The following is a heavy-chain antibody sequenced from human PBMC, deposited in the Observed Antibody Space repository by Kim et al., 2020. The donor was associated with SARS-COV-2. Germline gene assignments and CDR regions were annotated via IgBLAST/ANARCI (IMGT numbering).Heavy chain of an antibody. D-gene: IGHD2-2*01. CDR3: ATGIVVVPAANNWFDP. V-gene: IGHV1-24*01. CDR2: FDPEDGET. CDR1: GYTLTELS. J-gene: IGHJ5*02. Sequence: ASVKVSCMVSGYTLTELSMHWVRQAPGKGLEWMGGFDPEDGETIYAQKFQGRVTMTEDTSTDTAYMELSSLRSEDTAVYYCATGIVVVPAANNWFDPWGQRTLVTVSS.